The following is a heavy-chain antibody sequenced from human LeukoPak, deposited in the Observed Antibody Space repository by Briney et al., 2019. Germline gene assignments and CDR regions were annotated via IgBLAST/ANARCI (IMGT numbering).Heavy chain of an antibody. J-gene: IGHJ6*03. Sequence: SQTLSLTCAVSGGSVNSGTHSWSWIRQPPGKGLEYIGYIYYSGNTYYNPSLKSRLSISIETSKKQFSLRLSSVTAADTAVYFCARGRVSSSTWYSTYYYYFYMDVWGKGTTVTVSS. D-gene: IGHD1-1*01. V-gene: IGHV4-30-4*07. CDR1: GGSVNSGTHS. CDR3: ARGRVSSSTWYSTYYYYFYMDV. CDR2: IYYSGNT.